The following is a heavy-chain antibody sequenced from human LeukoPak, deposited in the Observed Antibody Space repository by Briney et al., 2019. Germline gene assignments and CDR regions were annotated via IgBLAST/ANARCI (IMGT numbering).Heavy chain of an antibody. CDR3: AGSIAAPFDYYYGMDV. J-gene: IGHJ6*02. CDR1: GFTVSSNY. Sequence: GGSLRLSCAVSGFTVSSNYMSWVRQAPGKGLEWVSVINSGGRTYYADSVKGRFTISRDNSKNTLYLQMNSLRAEDTAVYYCAGSIAAPFDYYYGMDVWGQGTTVTVSS. D-gene: IGHD6-6*01. CDR2: INSGGRT. V-gene: IGHV3-53*01.